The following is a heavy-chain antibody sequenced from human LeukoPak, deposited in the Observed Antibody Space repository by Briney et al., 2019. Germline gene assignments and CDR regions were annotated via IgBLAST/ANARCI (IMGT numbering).Heavy chain of an antibody. J-gene: IGHJ4*02. D-gene: IGHD3-22*01. CDR1: GGSISSYY. Sequence: SETLSLTCTVSGGSISSYYWSWIRQPPGKGLEWIGYIYYSGSTNYNPSLKSRVTISVDTSKNQFSLKLSSVTAADTAVYCCARLSRRYYDSSGYSWGQGTLVTVSS. CDR3: ARLSRRYYDSSGYS. CDR2: IYYSGST. V-gene: IGHV4-59*01.